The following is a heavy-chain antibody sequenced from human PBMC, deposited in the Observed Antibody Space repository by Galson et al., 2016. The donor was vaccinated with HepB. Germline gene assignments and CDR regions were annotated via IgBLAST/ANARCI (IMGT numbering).Heavy chain of an antibody. CDR3: ARLVRYCSNSTTCYPQGPANWFDP. D-gene: IGHD2-2*01. CDR1: EYSFSDHW. J-gene: IGHJ5*02. V-gene: IGHV5-51*01. CDR2: IWPSDSDT. Sequence: QSGAEVKKSGESLKISCKGSEYSFSDHWIAWVRQMPGKGLKWMGIIWPSDSDTRYSPSFQGHVTISADKSISTAYLQWTSLKASDTAIYYCARLVRYCSNSTTCYPQGPANWFDPWGQGTLVFVSS.